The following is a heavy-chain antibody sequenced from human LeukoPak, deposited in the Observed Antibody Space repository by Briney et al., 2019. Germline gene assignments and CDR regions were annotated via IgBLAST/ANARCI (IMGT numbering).Heavy chain of an antibody. CDR3: ARVGAYCTSTSCLDY. J-gene: IGHJ4*02. D-gene: IGHD2-2*01. V-gene: IGHV1-18*01. Sequence: GASVNISCKASGYTFTNYGISWVRQAPGQGLEWMGRISAYNGNTNYAQKLQGRVTMTTDTSTSTAYMELRSLTSDDTAVYYCARVGAYCTSTSCLDYWGQGTLVTVSS. CDR1: GYTFTNYG. CDR2: ISAYNGNT.